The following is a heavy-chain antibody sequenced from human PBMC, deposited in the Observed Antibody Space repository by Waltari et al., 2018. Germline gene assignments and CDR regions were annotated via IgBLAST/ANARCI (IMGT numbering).Heavy chain of an antibody. CDR3: AKAGYYYGSGSYMDV. D-gene: IGHD3-10*01. CDR2: ISGSGGST. CDR1: GFTFSSYA. V-gene: IGHV3-23*01. J-gene: IGHJ6*03. Sequence: EVQLLESGGGLVQPGGSLRLSCAASGFTFSSYAMSLVRQAPGKGLEWVSAISGSGGSTYYADSVKGRFTISRDNSKNTLYLQMNSLRAEDTAVYYCAKAGYYYGSGSYMDVWGKGTTVTISS.